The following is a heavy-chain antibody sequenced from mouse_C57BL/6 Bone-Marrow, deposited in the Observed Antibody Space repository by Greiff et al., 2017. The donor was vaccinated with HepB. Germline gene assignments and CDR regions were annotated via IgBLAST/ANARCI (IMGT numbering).Heavy chain of an antibody. V-gene: IGHV2-2*01. CDR1: GFSLTSYG. J-gene: IGHJ2*01. Sequence: VQVVESGPGLVQPSQSLSITCTVSGFSLTSYGVHWVRQSPGKGLEWLGVIWSGGSTDYNAAFISRLSISKDNSKSQVFFKMNSLQADDTAIYYCARERNNRGLYYFDYWGQGTTLTVSS. CDR3: ARERNNRGLYYFDY. CDR2: IWSGGST. D-gene: IGHD2-14*01.